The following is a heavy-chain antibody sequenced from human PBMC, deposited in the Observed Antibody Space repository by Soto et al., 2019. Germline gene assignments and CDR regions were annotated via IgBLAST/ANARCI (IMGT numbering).Heavy chain of an antibody. CDR1: GFTFSSYA. Sequence: PGGSLRLSCAASGFTFSSYAMSWVRQAPGKGLEWVSAISGSGGSTYYADSVKGRFTISRDNSKNTLYLQMNSLRAEDTAVYYCAKGRPAYSSSSVDYYGSGSYYDNDYWGQGTLVTVSS. CDR3: AKGRPAYSSSSVDYYGSGSYYDNDY. V-gene: IGHV3-23*01. D-gene: IGHD3-10*01. CDR2: ISGSGGST. J-gene: IGHJ4*02.